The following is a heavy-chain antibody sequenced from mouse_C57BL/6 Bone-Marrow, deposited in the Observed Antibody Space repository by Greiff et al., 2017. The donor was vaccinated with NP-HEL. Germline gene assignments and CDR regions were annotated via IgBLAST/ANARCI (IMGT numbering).Heavy chain of an antibody. J-gene: IGHJ3*01. CDR2: IYPRSGNT. V-gene: IGHV1-81*01. CDR1: GYTFTSYG. Sequence: QVQLQQSGAELARPGASVKLSCKASGYTFTSYGISWVKQRTGQGLEWIGEIYPRSGNTYSNEKFKGKATLTADKSSRTAYMELRSLTSEDSAVYFCARSGYDGFAYWGQGTLVTVSA. CDR3: ARSGYDGFAY. D-gene: IGHD2-2*01.